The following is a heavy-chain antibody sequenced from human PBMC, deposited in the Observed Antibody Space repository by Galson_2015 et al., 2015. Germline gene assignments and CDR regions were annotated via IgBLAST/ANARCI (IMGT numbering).Heavy chain of an antibody. CDR2: ISGDGGST. CDR1: GFTFDDYA. J-gene: IGHJ6*02. CDR3: AKGRGIPIFGGMDV. D-gene: IGHD3-3*01. V-gene: IGHV3-43*02. Sequence: SLSLSCEPSGFTFDDYAMHWVRPAPGKGLEWVALISGDGGSTYYADSVKGRFTISRDNSKNSLYFQMHSLRTEDTALYYCAKGRGIPIFGGMDVWGQGSTVTVSS.